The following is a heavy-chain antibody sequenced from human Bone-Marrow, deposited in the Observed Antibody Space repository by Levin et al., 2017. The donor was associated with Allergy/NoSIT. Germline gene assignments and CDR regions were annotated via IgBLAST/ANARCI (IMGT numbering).Heavy chain of an antibody. Sequence: GGSLRLSCATSGFPFSSYGMAWVRQAPGKGLEWVASITTTSNYIHYADSVKGRFTISRDNANNSLSLQMNRLRGEDTAVYYCARAAGAAGRGGMDVWGQGATVTVSS. CDR1: GFPFSSYG. CDR2: ITTTSNYI. CDR3: ARAAGAAGRGGMDV. V-gene: IGHV3-21*01. J-gene: IGHJ6*02. D-gene: IGHD6-13*01.